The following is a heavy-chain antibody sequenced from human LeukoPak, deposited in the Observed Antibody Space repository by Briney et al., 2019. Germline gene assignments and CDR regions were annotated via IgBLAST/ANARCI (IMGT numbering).Heavy chain of an antibody. CDR1: GFTFSSYA. Sequence: GGSLRLSCAASGFTFSSYAMSWVRQAPGKGLERVSSISSDSSYIYYADSVKGRFTISRDNAKDSLYLQMNSLRAEDTAVYYCAREMSTTPGYWGQGTLVTVSS. CDR3: AREMSTTPGY. J-gene: IGHJ4*02. CDR2: ISSDSSYI. V-gene: IGHV3-21*01. D-gene: IGHD1-1*01.